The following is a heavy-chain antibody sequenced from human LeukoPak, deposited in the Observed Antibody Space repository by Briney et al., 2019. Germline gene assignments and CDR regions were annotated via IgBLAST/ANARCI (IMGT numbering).Heavy chain of an antibody. Sequence: GGSLRLSCAASGFTFSSYAMHWVRQAPGKGLEYVSAISSNGGSTYYANSVKGRFTISRDNSKNTLYLQMGSLRAEDMAVYYCARDSSYDSSGYCLDYWGQGTLVTVSS. J-gene: IGHJ4*02. V-gene: IGHV3-64*01. CDR3: ARDSSYDSSGYCLDY. CDR1: GFTFSSYA. CDR2: ISSNGGST. D-gene: IGHD3-22*01.